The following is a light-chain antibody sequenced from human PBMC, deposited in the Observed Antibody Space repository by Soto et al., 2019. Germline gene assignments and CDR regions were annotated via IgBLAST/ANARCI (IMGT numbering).Light chain of an antibody. CDR2: GTS. Sequence: EIVLTQSPGTLSLSPGERATLSCRASQDVSSSYLAWYQQKLGQAPRLLMYGTSNRATGIPDRFSGSGSGTDFTLTISRLEAEDFAVYYCQQYDTSPRTFGQGPRWIS. CDR1: QDVSSSY. CDR3: QQYDTSPRT. V-gene: IGKV3-20*01. J-gene: IGKJ2*01.